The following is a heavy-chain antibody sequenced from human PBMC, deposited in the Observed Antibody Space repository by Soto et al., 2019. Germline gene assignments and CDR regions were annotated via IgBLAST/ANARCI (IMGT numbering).Heavy chain of an antibody. J-gene: IGHJ5*02. CDR1: GGSISSYY. Sequence: LSLTCTVSGGSISSYYWSWIRQPPGKGLEWIGYIYYSGSTNYNPSLKSRVTISVDTSKNQFSLKLSSVTAADTAVYYCARDAGYDFWSGYYTPYWFDPWGQGTLVTVSS. CDR3: ARDAGYDFWSGYYTPYWFDP. CDR2: IYYSGST. V-gene: IGHV4-59*01. D-gene: IGHD3-3*01.